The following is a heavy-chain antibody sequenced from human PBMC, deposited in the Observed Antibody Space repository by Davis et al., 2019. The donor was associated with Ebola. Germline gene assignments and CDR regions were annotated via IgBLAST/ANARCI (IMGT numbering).Heavy chain of an antibody. CDR3: ARTLTYYDILTGYYNWFDP. Sequence: PSETLSLTCAVYGGSFSGYYWRWIRQPPGKGLEWIGEINHSGSTNYNPSLKSRVTISVDTSKNQFSLKLSSVTAADTAVYYCARTLTYYDILTGYYNWFDPWGQGTLVTVS. J-gene: IGHJ5*02. D-gene: IGHD3-9*01. CDR2: INHSGST. CDR1: GGSFSGYY. V-gene: IGHV4-34*01.